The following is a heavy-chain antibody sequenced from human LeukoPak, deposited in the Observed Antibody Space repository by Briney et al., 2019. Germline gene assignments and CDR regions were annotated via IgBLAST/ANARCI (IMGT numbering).Heavy chain of an antibody. CDR3: AKDSRMITFGGVIVRAFY. D-gene: IGHD3-16*02. Sequence: GGSLRVSCAASGFTFDDYARHWVRQAPGKGLEWVSGISWNSGSIGYADSVKGRFTISRDNAKNSLYLQMNSLRAEDTALYYCAKDSRMITFGGVIVRAFYWGQGTLVTVSS. V-gene: IGHV3-9*01. J-gene: IGHJ4*02. CDR2: ISWNSGSI. CDR1: GFTFDDYA.